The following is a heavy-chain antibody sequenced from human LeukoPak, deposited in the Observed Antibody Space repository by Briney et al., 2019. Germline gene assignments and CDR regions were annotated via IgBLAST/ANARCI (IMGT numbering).Heavy chain of an antibody. V-gene: IGHV4-39*01. CDR2: IYYSGST. CDR3: ARPSGYYFDY. Sequence: SETLSLTCTVSGGSISSSSYYWGWIRQPPGKGLEWIGSIYYSGSTYYNPSLKSRVTISVDTSKNQFSLKLSSVTAADTAVYYCARPSGYYFDYWGQGTLVTVSS. D-gene: IGHD3-10*01. CDR1: GGSISSSSYY. J-gene: IGHJ4*02.